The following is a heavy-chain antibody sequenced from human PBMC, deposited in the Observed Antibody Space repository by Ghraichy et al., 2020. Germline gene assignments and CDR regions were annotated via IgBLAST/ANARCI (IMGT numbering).Heavy chain of an antibody. CDR3: AKNWQTITIFGVVIQWGAFDS. CDR1: GLTISTYA. D-gene: IGHD3-3*01. J-gene: IGHJ3*02. V-gene: IGHV3-23*01. CDR2: ISGSGDDI. Sequence: GGSLRLSCAASGLTISTYAMSWVRQAPGKGLEWISAISGSGDDIYHADSVKGRFTISRDNSNNTLYLQMDSLRADDTAVYFCAKNWQTITIFGVVIQWGAFDSWGQGTMVAVSA.